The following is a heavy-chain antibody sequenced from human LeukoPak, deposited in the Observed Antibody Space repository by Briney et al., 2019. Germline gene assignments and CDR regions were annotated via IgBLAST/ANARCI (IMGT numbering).Heavy chain of an antibody. CDR3: ARDKRSGWSEYYFDY. CDR1: GFTFSSYG. Sequence: AGGSLRPSCAASGFTFSSYGMHWVRQAPGKGLEWVSSISSSSSYIYYAGSVKGRFTISRDNAKNSLYLQMNSLRAEDTAVYYCARDKRSGWSEYYFDYWGQGTLVTVSS. V-gene: IGHV3-21*01. CDR2: ISSSSSYI. D-gene: IGHD6-19*01. J-gene: IGHJ4*02.